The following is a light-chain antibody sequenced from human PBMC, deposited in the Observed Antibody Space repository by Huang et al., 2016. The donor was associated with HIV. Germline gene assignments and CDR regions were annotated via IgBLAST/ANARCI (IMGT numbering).Light chain of an antibody. CDR1: QSVTGH. CDR3: QQYNKWPRT. Sequence: EIVMTQSPATLSVSPGERATLSCRASQSVTGHLAWYQHTPGQPPRLLISGASTRAAGAAARFNASGSGTEFTLTINSLQSEDFAVYYCQQYNKWPRTFGPGTKVDVK. CDR2: GAS. V-gene: IGKV3-15*01. J-gene: IGKJ3*01.